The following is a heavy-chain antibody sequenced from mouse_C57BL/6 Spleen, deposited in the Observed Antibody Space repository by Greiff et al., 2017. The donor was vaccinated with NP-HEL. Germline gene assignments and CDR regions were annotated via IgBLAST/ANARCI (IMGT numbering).Heavy chain of an antibody. J-gene: IGHJ2*01. CDR3: ATPEDGYHYGDY. CDR2: INPSSGYT. CDR1: GYTFTSYW. Sequence: QVQLQQSGAELAKPGASVKLSCKASGYTFTSYWMHWVKQRPGQGLEWIGYINPSSGYTKYNQKFKDKATLTADKSSSTAYMQLSSLTSEDSAVYYCATPEDGYHYGDYWGQGTTLTVSS. D-gene: IGHD2-3*01. V-gene: IGHV1-7*01.